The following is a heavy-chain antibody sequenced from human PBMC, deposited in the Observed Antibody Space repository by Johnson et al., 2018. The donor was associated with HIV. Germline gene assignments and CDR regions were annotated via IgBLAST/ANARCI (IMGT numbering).Heavy chain of an antibody. CDR2: ISNSCETV. V-gene: IGHV3-11*04. CDR1: GFTFSDYY. J-gene: IGHJ3*02. CDR3: ANNLQQLATKDAFDI. D-gene: IGHD6-13*01. Sequence: QVQLVESGGGLVKPGGSLRLSCAASGFTFSDYYMSWIRQAPGKGLEWVSYISNSCETVFYADSVKGRFTISRDNSKDTLYLQMNSLRAEDTAVYYCANNLQQLATKDAFDIWGQGTMVTVSS.